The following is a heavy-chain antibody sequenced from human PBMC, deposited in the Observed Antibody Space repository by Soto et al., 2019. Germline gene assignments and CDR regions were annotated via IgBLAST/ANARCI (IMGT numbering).Heavy chain of an antibody. D-gene: IGHD3-10*01. CDR2: INAGNGNT. CDR3: ARSNKLLWFGELLYFDY. CDR1: GYTFTSYA. V-gene: IGHV1-3*01. Sequence: GASVKVSCKASGYTFTSYAMHWVRQAPGQRLEWMGWINAGNGNTKYSQKFQGRVTITRDTSASTAYMELSSLRSEDMAVYYCARSNKLLWFGELLYFDYWGQGTLVTVSS. J-gene: IGHJ4*02.